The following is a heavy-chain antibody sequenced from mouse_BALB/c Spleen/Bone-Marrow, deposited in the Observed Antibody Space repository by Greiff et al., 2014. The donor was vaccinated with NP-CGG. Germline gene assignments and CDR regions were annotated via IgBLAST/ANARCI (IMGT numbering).Heavy chain of an antibody. CDR3: ARVTGTDWYFDV. V-gene: IGHV2-9*02. J-gene: IGHJ1*01. Sequence: VQLVESGPGLVSPSQSLSITCTVSGFSLTSYGVHWVRQPPGKGLERLGVIWAGGSTNYNSALMSRLSISKDNSKSQVFLKMNSLQTDDTAMYYCARVTGTDWYFDVWGAGTTVTVSS. D-gene: IGHD4-1*01. CDR1: GFSLTSYG. CDR2: IWAGGST.